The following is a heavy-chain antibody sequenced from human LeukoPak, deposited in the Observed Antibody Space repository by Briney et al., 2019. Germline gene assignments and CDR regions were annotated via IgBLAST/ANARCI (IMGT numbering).Heavy chain of an antibody. CDR1: GGSISSYY. CDR3: AREVYCGGDCDRRSFDY. CDR2: IYTSGSS. V-gene: IGHV4-4*07. D-gene: IGHD2-21*02. J-gene: IGHJ4*02. Sequence: PSETLSLTCTVSGGSISSYYWSWTRQPAGKGLEWIGRIYTSGSSNYNPSLKSRVTMSVDASKNQFSLKLSSVTAADTAVYYCAREVYCGGDCDRRSFDYWGQGTLVTVSS.